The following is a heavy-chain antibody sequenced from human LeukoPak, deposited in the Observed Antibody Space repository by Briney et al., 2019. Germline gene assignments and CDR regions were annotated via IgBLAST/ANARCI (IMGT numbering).Heavy chain of an antibody. J-gene: IGHJ4*02. V-gene: IGHV1-2*02. CDR3: ARAGGTYYGSGSYREADFDY. CDR1: GYTFTGYY. CDR2: INPNSGGT. D-gene: IGHD3-10*01. Sequence: GASVKVSCKASGYTFTGYYMHWVRQAPGQGLEWMGWINPNSGGTNYAQKFQGRVTMTRDTSISTAYMELSRLRSGDTAVYYCARAGGTYYGSGSYREADFDYWGQGTLVTVSS.